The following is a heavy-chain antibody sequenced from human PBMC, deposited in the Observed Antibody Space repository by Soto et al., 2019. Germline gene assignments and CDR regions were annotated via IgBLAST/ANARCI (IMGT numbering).Heavy chain of an antibody. Sequence: QVHLVESGGGVVQPGTSLRLSCEASGFTFSGFGMHWVRQTPGKGLEWVAVIWYDGSKEYFADCVKGRFTISRDNSKNALYLQMTSLRAEDSDICACARGRGGREGGNAAHYDVWGQGTLVTVSS. J-gene: IGHJ3*01. D-gene: IGHD2-15*01. CDR1: GFTFSGFG. V-gene: IGHV3-33*01. CDR2: IWYDGSKE. CDR3: ARGRGGREGGNAAHYDV.